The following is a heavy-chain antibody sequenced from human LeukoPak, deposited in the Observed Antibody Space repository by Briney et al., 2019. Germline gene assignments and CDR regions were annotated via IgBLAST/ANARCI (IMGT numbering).Heavy chain of an antibody. V-gene: IGHV3-21*01. CDR2: ISSSSSYI. J-gene: IGHJ4*02. Sequence: GGSLRLSCAASGFTFSRFWMTWVRQAPGKGLEWVSSISSSSSYIYYADSVKGRFTISRDNAKNSLYLQMNSLRAEDTAVYYCARDTRWGGEDFDYWGQGTLVTVSS. CDR1: GFTFSRFW. CDR3: ARDTRWGGEDFDY. D-gene: IGHD2-2*01.